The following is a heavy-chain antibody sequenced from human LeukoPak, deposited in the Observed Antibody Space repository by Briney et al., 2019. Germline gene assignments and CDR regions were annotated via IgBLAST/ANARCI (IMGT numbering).Heavy chain of an antibody. D-gene: IGHD3-22*01. Sequence: GGSLRLSCAASGFTFGPYSMNWVRQAPGKGLEWLSYITGSSSTIYYADSVKGRFTISRDNAKNSLYLQLNSLRDEDTAVYYCATSNGHLDNWGQGTLVTVAS. V-gene: IGHV3-48*02. J-gene: IGHJ4*02. CDR1: GFTFGPYS. CDR3: ATSNGHLDN. CDR2: ITGSSSTI.